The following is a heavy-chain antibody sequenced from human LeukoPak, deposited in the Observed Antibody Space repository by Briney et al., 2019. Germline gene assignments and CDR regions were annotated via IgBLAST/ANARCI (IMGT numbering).Heavy chain of an antibody. D-gene: IGHD2-2*01. Sequence: SETLSLTCTVSGGSISSYYWSWLRQPPGKGLEWIGYIYYSGSTNYNPSLKSRVTISVDTSKNQFSLKLSSVTAADTAVYYCARDIVVVPAAEKVYNWFDPWGQGTLVTVSS. CDR1: GGSISSYY. V-gene: IGHV4-59*01. CDR3: ARDIVVVPAAEKVYNWFDP. J-gene: IGHJ5*02. CDR2: IYYSGST.